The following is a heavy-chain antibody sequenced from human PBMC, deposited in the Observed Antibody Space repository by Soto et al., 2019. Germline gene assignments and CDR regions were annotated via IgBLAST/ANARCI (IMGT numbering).Heavy chain of an antibody. D-gene: IGHD1-26*01. CDR1: GFSFGSYA. V-gene: IGHV3-23*01. CDR3: VKTPSGGAPN. J-gene: IGHJ4*02. Sequence: GGSLRLSCAASGFSFGSYAMSWVRQAPGKGLEGVSFISASGTSTYHADSVKGWFSISRDNSKIALYLQMNSLRAEDTAVYYCVKTPSGGAPNWGQGTLVTVSS. CDR2: ISASGTST.